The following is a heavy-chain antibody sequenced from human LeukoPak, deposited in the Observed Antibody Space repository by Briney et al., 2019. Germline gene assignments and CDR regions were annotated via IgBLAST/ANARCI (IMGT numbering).Heavy chain of an antibody. V-gene: IGHV3-48*01. CDR1: GFTFSSYG. J-gene: IGHJ4*02. CDR3: ARFGSMTTVTRGRVFDY. D-gene: IGHD4-17*01. Sequence: GGSLRLSCAASGFTFSSYGMSWVRQAPGKGLEWVSAISIISSTIYYADSVKGRFTISRDNAKNSLYLQMNSLRAEDTAVYYCARFGSMTTVTRGRVFDYWGQGTLVTVSS. CDR2: ISIISSTI.